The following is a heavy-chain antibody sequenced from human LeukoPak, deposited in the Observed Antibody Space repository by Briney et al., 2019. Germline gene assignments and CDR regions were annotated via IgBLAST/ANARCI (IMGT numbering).Heavy chain of an antibody. CDR1: GGTFSSYA. V-gene: IGHV1-69*04. CDR2: IIPILGIA. D-gene: IGHD2-2*01. CDR3: ASSSSSTSWGHYYYGMDV. Sequence: SVRVSCKASGGTFSSYAISWVRQAPGQGLEWMGRIIPILGIANYAQKFQSRVTITADKSTSTAYMELSSLRSEDTAVYYCASSSSSTSWGHYYYGMDVWGQGTTVTVSS. J-gene: IGHJ6*02.